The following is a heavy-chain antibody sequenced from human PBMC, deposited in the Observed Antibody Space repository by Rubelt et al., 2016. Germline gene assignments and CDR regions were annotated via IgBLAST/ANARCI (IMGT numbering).Heavy chain of an antibody. CDR3: ARDPLPVRGVIMTPTH. CDR2: ISAYNGNT. V-gene: IGHV1-18*01. Sequence: QVQLVQSGAEVKKPGASVKVSCKASGYTFTRYGISWVRKAPGQGLEWMGWISAYNGNTNYAQKLQGRVTMTTDTSTSTAYMELRSLRSDDTAVYYCARDPLPVRGVIMTPTHWGQGTLVTVSS. CDR1: GYTFTRYG. J-gene: IGHJ4*02. D-gene: IGHD3-10*01.